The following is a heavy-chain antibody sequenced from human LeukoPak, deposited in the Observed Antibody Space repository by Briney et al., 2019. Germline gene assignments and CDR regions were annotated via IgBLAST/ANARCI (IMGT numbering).Heavy chain of an antibody. CDR1: GYSISSGYY. Sequence: SETLSLTCTLSGYSISSGYYWGWIRQPPGKGLEWIGSIYHSGSTYYNPSLKSRVTISVVRSKNQFSLKLSSVTAADTAVYYCARGQYQLPDWGQGTLVTVSS. J-gene: IGHJ4*02. CDR2: IYHSGST. CDR3: ARGQYQLPD. D-gene: IGHD2-2*01. V-gene: IGHV4-38-2*02.